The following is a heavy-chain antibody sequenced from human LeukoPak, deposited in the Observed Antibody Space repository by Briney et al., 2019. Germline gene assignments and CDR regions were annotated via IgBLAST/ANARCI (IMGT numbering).Heavy chain of an antibody. CDR3: ARDFDYADAFDI. Sequence: SETLSLTCTVSGGSISSYYWSWIRQPPGKGLEWIGYIYYSGSTNYNPSLKSRVTLSVDTSKHQFSLKLSSVTAADTAVYYCARDFDYADAFDIWGQGTMVTVSS. V-gene: IGHV4-59*01. J-gene: IGHJ3*02. D-gene: IGHD3-9*01. CDR2: IYYSGST. CDR1: GGSISSYY.